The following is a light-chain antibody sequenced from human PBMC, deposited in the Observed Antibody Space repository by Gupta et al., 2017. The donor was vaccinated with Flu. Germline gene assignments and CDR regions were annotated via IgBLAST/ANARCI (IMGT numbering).Light chain of an antibody. V-gene: IGKV3-15*01. J-gene: IGKJ1*01. CDR3: QQYKNWPPWT. CDR1: QSVSSN. CDR2: GAS. Sequence: EIVMTQSPATLSVSPGERATLSCRASQSVSSNLAWSQQKPGQAPRLLSYGASTRATGIPARFSGSGYGTEFTLTISSRQSEDFAVYYCQQYKNWPPWTFGQGTKVEIK.